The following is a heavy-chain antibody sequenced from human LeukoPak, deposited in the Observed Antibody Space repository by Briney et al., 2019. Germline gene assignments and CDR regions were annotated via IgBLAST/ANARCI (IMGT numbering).Heavy chain of an antibody. J-gene: IGHJ4*02. CDR3: AKWGDYDVLTGYYVSDY. CDR1: GFTFSNYA. Sequence: GGSLRLSCAASGFTFSNYAMSWVRQAPGKGLEWVSAITGGGSGIYYADSMKSRFTISRDNSKNTLYMKINSLRAEDTAVYYCAKWGDYDVLTGYYVSDYWGQGTLVTVSS. V-gene: IGHV3-23*01. CDR2: ITGGGSGI. D-gene: IGHD3-9*01.